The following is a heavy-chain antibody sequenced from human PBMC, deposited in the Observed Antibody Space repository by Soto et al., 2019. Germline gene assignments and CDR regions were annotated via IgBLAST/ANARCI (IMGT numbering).Heavy chain of an antibody. CDR2: IHSDGSST. CDR3: ARGDRGAFDL. CDR1: GFTFSYYW. D-gene: IGHD1-26*01. Sequence: EVQLLESGGGLVQPGESLRLSCAASGFTFSYYWMHWVRQAPGMGLVWVSRIHSDGSSTTYADSVKGRFTISRDNARNTQYLQMNSLRAEDTAVYYCARGDRGAFDLWGQGTVVTVFS. J-gene: IGHJ3*01. V-gene: IGHV3-74*01.